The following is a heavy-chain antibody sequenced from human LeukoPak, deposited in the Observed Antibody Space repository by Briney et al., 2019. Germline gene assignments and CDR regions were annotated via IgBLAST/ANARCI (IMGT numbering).Heavy chain of an antibody. J-gene: IGHJ6*03. CDR2: IYTSGST. CDR3: ARGMGYCSGGSCKKQYYYYHYYMDV. Sequence: AGGSLRLSCAASGFTFDDYGMSWIRQPAGKGLEWIGRIYTSGSTNYNPSLKSRVTISVDTSKNQFSLKLSSVTAADTAVYYCARGMGYCSGGSCKKQYYYYHYYMDVWGKGTTVTVSS. D-gene: IGHD2-15*01. CDR1: GFTFDDYG. V-gene: IGHV4-4*07.